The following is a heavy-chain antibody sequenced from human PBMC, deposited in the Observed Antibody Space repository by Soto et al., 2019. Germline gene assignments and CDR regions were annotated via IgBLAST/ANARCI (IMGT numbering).Heavy chain of an antibody. V-gene: IGHV3-23*01. J-gene: IGHJ4*02. CDR1: GFTFSSYA. CDR2: ISGSGGST. D-gene: IGHD3-9*01. CDR3: AKGSRNYDILTGYDLAYFDY. Sequence: GGSLRLSCVASGFTFSSYAMSWVRQAPGKGLEWVSAISGSGGSTYYADSVKGRFTISRDNSKNTLYLQMNSLRAEDTAVYYCAKGSRNYDILTGYDLAYFDYWGQGTLVTV.